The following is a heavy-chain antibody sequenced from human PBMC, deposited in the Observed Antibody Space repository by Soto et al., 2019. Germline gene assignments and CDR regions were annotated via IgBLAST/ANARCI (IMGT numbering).Heavy chain of an antibody. CDR2: ITVYNGNT. V-gene: IGHV1-18*01. CDR3: ARAASYGSFSYFDF. D-gene: IGHD4-17*01. J-gene: IGHJ4*02. Sequence: QVQLVQSGAEVKKPGASVRVSCKASGDTFTNYGITWVRQAPGKGLEWMGWITVYNGNTHYAQQFQRRVTMTTDTATSTAYMELWRLTSDDTAVYYSARAASYGSFSYFDFGGQGTLVTVAS. CDR1: GDTFTNYG.